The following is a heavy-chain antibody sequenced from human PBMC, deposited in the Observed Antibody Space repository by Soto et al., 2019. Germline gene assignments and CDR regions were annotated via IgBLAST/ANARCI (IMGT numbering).Heavy chain of an antibody. J-gene: IGHJ6*02. CDR1: GFTFSSYA. CDR2: IKQDGSEK. Sequence: GGSLRLSCAASGFTFSSYAMSWVRQAPGKGLEWVANIKQDGSEKYYADSVKGRFTISRDNAKNSLYLQMNSLRAEDTAVYYCARSSATSKTYYYYGMDVWGQGTTVTVSS. CDR3: ARSSATSKTYYYYGMDV. V-gene: IGHV3-7*05.